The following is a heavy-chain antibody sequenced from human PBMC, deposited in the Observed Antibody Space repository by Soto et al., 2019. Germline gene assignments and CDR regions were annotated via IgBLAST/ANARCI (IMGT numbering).Heavy chain of an antibody. D-gene: IGHD3-3*01. V-gene: IGHV3-30*18. CDR3: AKAMRGSLFGVVSPFDY. CDR2: ISYDGSNK. J-gene: IGHJ4*02. Sequence: PGGSLRLSCAASGFTFSSYGMHWVRQAPGKGLEWVAVISYDGSNKYYADSVKGRFTISRDNSKNTLYLQMNSLRAEDTAVYYCAKAMRGSLFGVVSPFDYWGQGTLVTVSS. CDR1: GFTFSSYG.